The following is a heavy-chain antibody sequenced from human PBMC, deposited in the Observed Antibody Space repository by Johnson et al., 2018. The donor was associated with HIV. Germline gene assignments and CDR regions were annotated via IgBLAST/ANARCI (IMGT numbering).Heavy chain of an antibody. CDR2: IGSAGDT. J-gene: IGHJ3*02. CDR1: GFTFSSYD. V-gene: IGHV3-13*01. D-gene: IGHD1-26*01. Sequence: VQLVESGGDLVQPGGSLRLTCAASGFTFSSYDMHWVRQATGKGLEWVSTIGSAGDTFYPGSVKGRLTISRDHAKSSLYLQMNSLRAEDTALYYCARPAYSGTWTDAFDIWGQGTMVTVSS. CDR3: ARPAYSGTWTDAFDI.